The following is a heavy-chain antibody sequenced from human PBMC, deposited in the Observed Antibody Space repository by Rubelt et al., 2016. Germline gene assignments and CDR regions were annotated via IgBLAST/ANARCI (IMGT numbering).Heavy chain of an antibody. CDR3: ARDRGKRPDTFDI. J-gene: IGHJ3*02. V-gene: IGHV1-18*01. Sequence: QVQLVQSGAEVKKPGASVKVSCKASDYIFTNYGISWVRQAPGQGLEWMGWIDSNTGRTNSAQKVQGRVTMTTETSTGTVYMEVMRLTSDDTAVYYCARDRGKRPDTFDIWGQGTMVTVSS. CDR1: DYIFTNYG. CDR2: IDSNTGRT.